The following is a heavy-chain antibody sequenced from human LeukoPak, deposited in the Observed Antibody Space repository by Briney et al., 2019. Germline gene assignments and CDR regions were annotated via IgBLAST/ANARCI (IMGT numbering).Heavy chain of an antibody. V-gene: IGHV3-15*07. CDR1: GFTLGNAW. Sequence: GGSLRLSCAASGFTLGNAWMNWVRQAPGKGLEWVGRIKSKTDGGTTDYAAPVKGRFTISRDDSKNTLYLQMNSLKTEDTAVYYCSTTYYYDSSEGYWGQGTLVTVSS. CDR2: IKSKTDGGTT. CDR3: STTYYYDSSEGY. J-gene: IGHJ4*02. D-gene: IGHD3-22*01.